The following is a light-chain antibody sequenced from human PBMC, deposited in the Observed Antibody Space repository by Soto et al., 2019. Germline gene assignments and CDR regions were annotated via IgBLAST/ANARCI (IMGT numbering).Light chain of an antibody. CDR3: QQSYSTPYT. J-gene: IGKJ2*01. Sequence: DIQMTQSPSSLSASVGDRVTITCRASENIGKYLNWYQQKQGKAPKLLIYAASSLQSGVPSRFSGSGSGTDFTLTISSLQPEDFATYYCQQSYSTPYTFGQGTKLEIK. CDR2: AAS. CDR1: ENIGKY. V-gene: IGKV1-39*01.